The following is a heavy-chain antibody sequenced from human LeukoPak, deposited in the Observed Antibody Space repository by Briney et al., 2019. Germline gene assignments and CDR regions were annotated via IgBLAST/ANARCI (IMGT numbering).Heavy chain of an antibody. CDR1: GYAFTSYY. Sequence: ASVKVSCKASGYAFTSYYMHWVRQAPGQGLEWMGIINPSGGSTSYAQKFQGRVTMTRDTSTSTVYMELSSLRSEDTAVYYCARATTVHNWFDPWGQGTLVTVSS. J-gene: IGHJ5*02. CDR2: INPSGGST. V-gene: IGHV1-46*01. D-gene: IGHD4-17*01. CDR3: ARATTVHNWFDP.